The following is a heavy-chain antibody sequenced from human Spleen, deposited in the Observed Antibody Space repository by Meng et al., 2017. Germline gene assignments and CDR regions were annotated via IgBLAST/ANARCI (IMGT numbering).Heavy chain of an antibody. CDR1: GGSISTSY. Sequence: SETLSLTCTVSGGSISTSYWSWIRQTPGKGLEWIGYMYYDVSTSYNPSLKSRVTRSVDTSKNQFSLNLSSVTAADTAVYSCSSFFSRYWFFDLWGRGTLVTVSS. V-gene: IGHV4-59*03. CDR2: MYYDVST. D-gene: IGHD3-3*01. J-gene: IGHJ2*01. CDR3: SSFFSRYWFFDL.